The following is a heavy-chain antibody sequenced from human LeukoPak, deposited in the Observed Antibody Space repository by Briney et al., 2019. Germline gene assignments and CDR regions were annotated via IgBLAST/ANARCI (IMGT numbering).Heavy chain of an antibody. CDR3: ARNTYYFDNSAGPFDF. CDR2: INPNSGGT. Sequence: GASVKVSCKASGYTFTDYSIHWVRQPPGQGLEWMGWINPNSGGTNYVQKFQGRITMTRDTSINTAYMELSRLRSDDTAVFYCARNTYYFDNSAGPFDFWGQGPLVTVSS. CDR1: GYTFTDYS. V-gene: IGHV1-2*02. J-gene: IGHJ4*02. D-gene: IGHD3-22*01.